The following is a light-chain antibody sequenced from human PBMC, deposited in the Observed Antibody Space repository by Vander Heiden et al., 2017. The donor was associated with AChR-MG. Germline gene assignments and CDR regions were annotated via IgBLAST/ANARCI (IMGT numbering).Light chain of an antibody. Sequence: ARSVSVAPGQTARITCGGIGVESKALNWDQQQPGQAVLLVVLVDTKRPSGIPDRFSASTSWNTDTAITRSVEAGDEAGEDDYVWDSNGDDTVVFGGGTKLTVL. CDR1: GVESKA. V-gene: IGLV3-21*02. CDR2: VDT. J-gene: IGLJ2*01. CDR3: YVWDSNGDDTVV.